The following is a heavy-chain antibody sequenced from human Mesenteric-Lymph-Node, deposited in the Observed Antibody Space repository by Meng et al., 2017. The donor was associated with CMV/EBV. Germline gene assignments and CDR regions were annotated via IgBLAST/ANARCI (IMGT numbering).Heavy chain of an antibody. D-gene: IGHD5-12*01. Sequence: GESLKISCTGSGSSFSSYWIGWVRQMPGKGLEWMGIIYPGNTDTRYSPSFQGQVTISADKSISTAYLQWSSLKASDTAMYYCASQYGGYPYYFDYWGQGTLVTVSS. CDR1: GSSFSSYW. CDR2: IYPGNTDT. J-gene: IGHJ4*02. CDR3: ASQYGGYPYYFDY. V-gene: IGHV5-51*01.